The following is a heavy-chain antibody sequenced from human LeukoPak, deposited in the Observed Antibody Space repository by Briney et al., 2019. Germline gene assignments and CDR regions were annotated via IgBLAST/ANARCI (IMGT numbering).Heavy chain of an antibody. Sequence: SETLSLTCTVSGGSISNYYWSWIRQPPGKELEWIGYIYYSGSTNYNPSLKSRVTISVDTSKNQFSLKLSSVTAADTAVYYCARVGVGYFDSSGYYRPDAFDIWGQGTMVTVSS. V-gene: IGHV4-59*01. D-gene: IGHD3-22*01. CDR3: ARVGVGYFDSSGYYRPDAFDI. CDR1: GGSISNYY. CDR2: IYYSGST. J-gene: IGHJ3*02.